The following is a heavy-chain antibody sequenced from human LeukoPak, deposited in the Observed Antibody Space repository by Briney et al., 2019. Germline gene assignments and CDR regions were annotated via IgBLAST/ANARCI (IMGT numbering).Heavy chain of an antibody. J-gene: IGHJ6*02. CDR3: ASIYGSGSSYYYYYGMDV. CDR1: GGSISSYY. D-gene: IGHD3-10*01. CDR2: INHSGST. Sequence: PSETLSLTCTVSGGSISSYYWSWIRQPPGKGLEWIGEINHSGSTNYNPSLKSRVTISVDTSKNQFSLKLSSVTAADTAVYYCASIYGSGSSYYYYYGMDVWGQGTTVTVSS. V-gene: IGHV4-34*01.